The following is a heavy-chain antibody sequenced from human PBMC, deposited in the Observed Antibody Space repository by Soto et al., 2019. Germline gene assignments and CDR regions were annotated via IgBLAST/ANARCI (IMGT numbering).Heavy chain of an antibody. D-gene: IGHD3-10*01. Sequence: PSETLSLTCSVSGGSISGYYWSWIRQPPGKGLEWIGSVYYSGSTYYNPSLESRVTISVDKSKNQFSLKLMSLSAADTAVYYCAKGPHSASGYYYMDVWGKGTTVTVSS. CDR2: VYYSGST. CDR3: AKGPHSASGYYYMDV. V-gene: IGHV4-59*05. CDR1: GGSISGYY. J-gene: IGHJ6*03.